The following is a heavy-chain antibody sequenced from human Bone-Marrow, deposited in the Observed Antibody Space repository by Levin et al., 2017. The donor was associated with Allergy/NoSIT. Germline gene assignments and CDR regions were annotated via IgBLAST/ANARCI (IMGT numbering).Heavy chain of an antibody. J-gene: IGHJ6*02. Sequence: GGSLRLSCQDSGYNFTSYWLTWVRQMPGKGLEWMGRIDPGDSSTNYSPSFQGHVTISADKSISTAYLQWSSLKASDTAMYYCAREVYYGSGSSESDYYFYGLDVWGQGTTVTVSS. V-gene: IGHV5-10-1*01. CDR3: AREVYYGSGSSESDYYFYGLDV. D-gene: IGHD3-10*01. CDR2: IDPGDSST. CDR1: GYNFTSYW.